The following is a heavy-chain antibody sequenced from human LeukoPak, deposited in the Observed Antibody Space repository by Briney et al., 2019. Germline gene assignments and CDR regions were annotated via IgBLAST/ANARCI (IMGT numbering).Heavy chain of an antibody. CDR1: GGSFSGYY. J-gene: IGHJ4*02. CDR3: ARHQRGWAYYFDY. V-gene: IGHV4-34*01. CDR2: INHSGST. Sequence: SETLSLTCAVYGGSFSGYYWSWIRQPPGKGLEWIGEINHSGSTNYNPSLKSRVTISVDTSKNQFSLKLSSVTAADTAVYYCARHQRGWAYYFDYWSQGTLVTVSS. D-gene: IGHD3-10*01.